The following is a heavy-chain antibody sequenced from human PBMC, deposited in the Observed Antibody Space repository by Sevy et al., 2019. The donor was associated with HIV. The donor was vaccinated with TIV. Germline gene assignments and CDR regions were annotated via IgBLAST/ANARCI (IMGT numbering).Heavy chain of an antibody. D-gene: IGHD2-2*01. CDR1: GFIFSDFY. V-gene: IGHV3-11*01. J-gene: IGHJ6*02. CDR2: ISSRGSTI. Sequence: GGSLILSCAASGFIFSDFYMSWVRQAPGKGLEWISYISSRGSTIYYADSVKGRFTISRDNAKNSLYLQMNSLTVEDTAVYYCARDHVVVEPLANYGMDVWGQGTTVTVSS. CDR3: ARDHVVVEPLANYGMDV.